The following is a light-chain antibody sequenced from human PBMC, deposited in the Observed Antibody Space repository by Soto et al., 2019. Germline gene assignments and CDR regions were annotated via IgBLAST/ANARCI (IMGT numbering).Light chain of an antibody. CDR1: SSDVGGYDW. J-gene: IGLJ1*01. CDR3: CSYAGTYTFYV. Sequence: QSALAQPRSVSESPGQSVTISCTGTSSDVGGYDWVSWYQQHPGKAPKLMIYDVTKRPSGVPDRFSGSRSGNTASLTISGLQAEDDADYYCCSYAGTYTFYVFGTGTKLTVL. V-gene: IGLV2-11*01. CDR2: DVT.